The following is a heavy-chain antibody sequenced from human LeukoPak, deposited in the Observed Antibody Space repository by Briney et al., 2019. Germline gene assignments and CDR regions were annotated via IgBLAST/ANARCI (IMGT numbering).Heavy chain of an antibody. CDR1: GGSFSGYY. J-gene: IGHJ4*02. CDR2: INHSGST. Sequence: PSETLSLTCAVYGGSFSGYYWSWIRQPPGKGLEWIGEINHSGSTNYNPSLKCRVTISVDTSKNQLSLKLSSVTAADTAVYYCARHTRNRPYYDFWSGYFFDYWGQGTLVTVSS. V-gene: IGHV4-34*01. D-gene: IGHD3-3*01. CDR3: ARHTRNRPYYDFWSGYFFDY.